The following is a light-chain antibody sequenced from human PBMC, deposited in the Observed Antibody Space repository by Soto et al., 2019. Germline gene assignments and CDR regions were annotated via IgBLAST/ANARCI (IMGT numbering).Light chain of an antibody. Sequence: EIVLTQSPATLSLSPVERATLSCRASLSLSSYLAWYQQKPGQAPRLLIYVASNRATGIPTRFSGRWSRTDITLTISSLDPEYFAVYCCQVRSNWLTFGGGTKVDNK. CDR1: LSLSSY. CDR2: VAS. V-gene: IGKV3-11*01. CDR3: QVRSNWLT. J-gene: IGKJ4*01.